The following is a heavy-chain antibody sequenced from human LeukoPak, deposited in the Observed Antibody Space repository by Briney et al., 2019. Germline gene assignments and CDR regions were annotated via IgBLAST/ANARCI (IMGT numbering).Heavy chain of an antibody. CDR2: ISGSGGST. V-gene: IGHV3-23*01. D-gene: IGHD4-17*01. CDR3: AKTGGDYAFAPLFDY. CDR1: GFTFSNYA. Sequence: QPGGSLRLSCAASGFTFSNYAMSWVRQAPGKGLEWVSAISGSGGSTHYADSVKGRFTISRDNSKNTLYLQMNSLRAEDTAVYYSAKTGGDYAFAPLFDYWGQGTLVTVSS. J-gene: IGHJ4*02.